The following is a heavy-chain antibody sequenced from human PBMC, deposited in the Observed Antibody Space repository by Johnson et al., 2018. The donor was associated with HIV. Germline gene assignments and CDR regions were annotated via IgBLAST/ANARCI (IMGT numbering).Heavy chain of an antibody. V-gene: IGHV3-30-3*01. CDR1: GFTFSNFV. D-gene: IGHD2-21*02. Sequence: VQLVESGGGVVQPGRSLRLSCAASGFTFSNFVMHWVRQAPGKGLEWLTSISYDGANKYYADSVRGRFTISRDNSRNTLFLQMDSLKTEDTAVFYCAKVGHCRGDCNFEVLEDLFDVWGRGTMVTVSS. J-gene: IGHJ3*01. CDR2: ISYDGANK. CDR3: AKVGHCRGDCNFEVLEDLFDV.